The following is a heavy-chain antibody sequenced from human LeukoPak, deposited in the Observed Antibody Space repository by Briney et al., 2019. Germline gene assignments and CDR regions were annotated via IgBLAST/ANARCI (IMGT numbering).Heavy chain of an antibody. CDR1: GFTFSNHW. CDR2: IKETGSEK. D-gene: IGHD3-16*01. V-gene: IGHV3-7*01. Sequence: PGGSLRLSCAASGFTFSNHWMTWVRQAPGKGLERVANIKETGSEKNYADSVRGRFTISRDNAKNSLYLQMDSLRADDTAVYYCARESGPYAPGGDYWGQGTLVTVSS. CDR3: ARESGPYAPGGDY. J-gene: IGHJ4*02.